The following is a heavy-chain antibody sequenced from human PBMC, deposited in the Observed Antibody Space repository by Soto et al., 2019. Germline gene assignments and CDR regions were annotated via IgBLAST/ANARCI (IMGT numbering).Heavy chain of an antibody. CDR1: GFTFSSYG. CDR2: IWYDGSNK. Sequence: GGSLRLSCAASGFTFSSYGMHWVRQAPGKGLEWVAVIWYDGSNKYYADSVKGRFTISRDNSKNTLYLQMNSLRAEDTAVYYCARSSSGWSYYFDYGGQGTLVTVSS. D-gene: IGHD6-19*01. V-gene: IGHV3-33*01. J-gene: IGHJ4*02. CDR3: ARSSSGWSYYFDY.